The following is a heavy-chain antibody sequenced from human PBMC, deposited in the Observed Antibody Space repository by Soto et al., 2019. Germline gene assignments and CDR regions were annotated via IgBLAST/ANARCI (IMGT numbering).Heavy chain of an antibody. Sequence: QVQLVESGGGVVQPGRSLRLSCAASGFTFSSYAMHWVRQAPGKGLEWVAVISYDGSNTYYADSVKGRFTISRDNSKSTLYLQMNSLRAEDTAVYYCARGSSPAVAGSAWFDPWGQGTLVTVSS. CDR2: ISYDGSNT. CDR3: ARGSSPAVAGSAWFDP. V-gene: IGHV3-30-3*01. D-gene: IGHD6-19*01. CDR1: GFTFSSYA. J-gene: IGHJ5*02.